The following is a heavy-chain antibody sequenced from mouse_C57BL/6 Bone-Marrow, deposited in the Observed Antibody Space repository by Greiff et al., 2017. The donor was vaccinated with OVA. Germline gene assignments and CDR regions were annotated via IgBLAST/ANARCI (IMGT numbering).Heavy chain of an antibody. D-gene: IGHD4-1*01. V-gene: IGHV5-9-1*02. J-gene: IGHJ2*01. CDR3: TRVLLGFDY. Sequence: EVQRVESGEGLVKPGGSLKLSCAASGFTFSSYAMSWVRQTPEKRLEWVACISSGGDYIYYADTVKGRFTISRDNARNTLYLQMSSLKSEDTAMYYCTRVLLGFDYWGQGTTLTVSS. CDR1: GFTFSSYA. CDR2: ISSGGDYI.